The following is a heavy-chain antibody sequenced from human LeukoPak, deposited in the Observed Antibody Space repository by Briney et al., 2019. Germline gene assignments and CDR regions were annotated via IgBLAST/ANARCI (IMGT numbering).Heavy chain of an antibody. V-gene: IGHV3-30*04. CDR1: GFTFSSYA. Sequence: GGSLRLSCAASGFTFSSYAMHWVRQAPGKGLEWVAVISYDGSNKYYADSVKGRFTISRDNSKNTLYRQMNSLRAEDTAVYYCARGRVLRSFDWLSLGYWGQGTLVTVSS. D-gene: IGHD3-9*01. CDR2: ISYDGSNK. CDR3: ARGRVLRSFDWLSLGY. J-gene: IGHJ4*02.